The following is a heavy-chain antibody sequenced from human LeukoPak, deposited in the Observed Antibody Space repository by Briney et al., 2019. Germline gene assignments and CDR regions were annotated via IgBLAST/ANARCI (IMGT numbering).Heavy chain of an antibody. D-gene: IGHD4-23*01. CDR1: GGSISSYY. CDR3: ARRRGHYNYGGQPFDP. CDR2: INHSGST. J-gene: IGHJ5*02. Sequence: KTSETLSHTCTLSGGSISSYYSSWIRQPPGKGLEWIGEINHSGSTNYNPSLKSRVTISVDTSKNQFSLKLSSVTAAGTAVYYCARRRGHYNYGGQPFDPWGQGTLVTVSS. V-gene: IGHV4-34*01.